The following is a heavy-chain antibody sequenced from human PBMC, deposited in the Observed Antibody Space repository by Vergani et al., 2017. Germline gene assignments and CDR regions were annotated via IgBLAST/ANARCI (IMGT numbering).Heavy chain of an antibody. CDR2: INTNKGGT. CDR1: GYTFTGYY. J-gene: IGHJ6*02. CDR3: ANDYGIDF. V-gene: IGHV1-2*02. Sequence: QVQLVQSGAEVKKPGASVNVSCKASGYTFTGYYIHWVRQAPGQGLEWMGWINTNKGGTNYAQKFKGRVTMTRDTSISTAYVELSRLRSDDTAVDYCANDYGIDFWGQGTTVTVSS.